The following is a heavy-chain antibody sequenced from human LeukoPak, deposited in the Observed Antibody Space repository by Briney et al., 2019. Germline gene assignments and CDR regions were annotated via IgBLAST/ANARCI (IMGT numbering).Heavy chain of an antibody. CDR3: ARGGLLWFGELLA. Sequence: ASVKVSCKASGYTFTSYGISWVRQAPGQGLEWMGWTSAYNGNTNYAQKFQGRVTMTRDTSTSTVYMELSSLRSEDTAVYYCARGGLLWFGELLAWGQGTLVTVSS. CDR1: GYTFTSYG. D-gene: IGHD3-10*01. J-gene: IGHJ4*02. CDR2: TSAYNGNT. V-gene: IGHV1-18*01.